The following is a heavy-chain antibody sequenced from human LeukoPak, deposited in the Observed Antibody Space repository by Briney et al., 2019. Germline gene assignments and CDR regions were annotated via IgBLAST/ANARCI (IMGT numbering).Heavy chain of an antibody. Sequence: ASVKVSCKASRYTFTGYYMHWVRQAPGHRLEWMGWINPNSGGTNYVQKFQGRVTVTRDTSISTPYMELSRLRSDDTAVYYCARDFTMVRGVSRDEYYFDYWGQGTLVTVSS. CDR3: ARDFTMVRGVSRDEYYFDY. V-gene: IGHV1-2*02. D-gene: IGHD3-10*01. J-gene: IGHJ4*02. CDR1: RYTFTGYY. CDR2: INPNSGGT.